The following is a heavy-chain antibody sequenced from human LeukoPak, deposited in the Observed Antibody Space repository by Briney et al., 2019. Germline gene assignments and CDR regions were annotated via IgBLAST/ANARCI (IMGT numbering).Heavy chain of an antibody. CDR1: GFTFSSYW. Sequence: PGGSLRLSCAASGFTFSSYWMHSVRQAPGKGLVWVSRINSDGSSTSYADSVKGRFTISRDNAKNTLYLQMNSLRAEDTAVYYCARGELRYFDWLNYWGQGTLVTVSS. CDR2: INSDGSST. CDR3: ARGELRYFDWLNY. D-gene: IGHD3-9*01. V-gene: IGHV3-74*01. J-gene: IGHJ4*02.